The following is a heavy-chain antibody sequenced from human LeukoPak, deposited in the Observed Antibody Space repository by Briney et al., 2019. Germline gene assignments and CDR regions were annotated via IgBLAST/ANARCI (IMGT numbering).Heavy chain of an antibody. J-gene: IGHJ4*02. CDR2: ITSGGDYI. CDR1: GFTFNTFN. Sequence: GGSLRLSCAASGFTFNTFNMNWVRQAPGKGLEWVSSITSGGDYIYYADSVKGRFTTSRDNAKNSLSLQLNSLRVEDTAVYYCARGHYGVLAASYKWTPDYWGQGTLVTVSS. V-gene: IGHV3-21*01. CDR3: ARGHYGVLAASYKWTPDY. D-gene: IGHD3-9*01.